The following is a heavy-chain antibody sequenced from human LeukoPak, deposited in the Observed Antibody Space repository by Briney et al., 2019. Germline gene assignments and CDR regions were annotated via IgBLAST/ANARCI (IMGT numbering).Heavy chain of an antibody. J-gene: IGHJ4*02. CDR3: VRDGGGTTPYDC. V-gene: IGHV3-74*01. CDR1: GFTLSDFW. D-gene: IGHD1-7*01. CDR2: ISPDGRKI. Sequence: PGRSVRLSCAASGFTLSDFWMKWVRQVPGKGPVWVSHISPDGRKIAYADSVRGRFTISRDSAKNRLYLQMNSLRVGDTAVYYCVRDGGGTTPYDCWGQGTLVTVSS.